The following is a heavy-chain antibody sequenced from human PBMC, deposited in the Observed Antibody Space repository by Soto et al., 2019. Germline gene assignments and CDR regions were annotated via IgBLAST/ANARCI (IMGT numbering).Heavy chain of an antibody. CDR3: ARAASSTWYLAY. CDR1: GFTFSTYA. CDR2: LTNNGGTT. D-gene: IGHD6-13*01. V-gene: IGHV3-64*01. J-gene: IGHJ4*02. Sequence: DVQLVESGGGLVQPGGSLRLSCVASGFTFSTYAMHWVGQAPGKGLEYVSALTNNGGTTYYASSVKGRFTISRDNSKNTVYLQMGSLRAEDMAVYYCARAASSTWYLAYWGQGTLVTVSS.